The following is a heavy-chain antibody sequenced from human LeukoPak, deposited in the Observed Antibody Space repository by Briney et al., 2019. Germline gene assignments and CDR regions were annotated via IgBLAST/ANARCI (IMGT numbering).Heavy chain of an antibody. V-gene: IGHV1-24*01. J-gene: IGHJ4*02. D-gene: IGHD1-20*01. Sequence: ASVNVSYKVSGYTLTELSMHWVRQAPGKGLEWMGGFDPEDGETIYAQKFQGRVTMTEDTSTDTAYMELSSLRSEDTAVYYCATGITGTRRDFDYWGQGTLVTVSS. CDR1: GYTLTELS. CDR3: ATGITGTRRDFDY. CDR2: FDPEDGET.